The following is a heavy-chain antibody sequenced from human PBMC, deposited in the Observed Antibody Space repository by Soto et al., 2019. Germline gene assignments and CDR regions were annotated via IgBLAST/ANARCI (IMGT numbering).Heavy chain of an antibody. J-gene: IGHJ3*02. D-gene: IGHD3-22*01. V-gene: IGHV1-3*01. CDR2: INAGNGNT. CDR3: ARNPPDYDRAFDI. CDR1: GYTFTSYA. Sequence: WASVKVSCKASGYTFTSYAMHWVRQAPGQRLEWLGWINAGNGNTKYSQKFQGRVTITRDTSASTAYMELSSLRSEDTAVYYCARNPPDYDRAFDIWGQGTMVTVSS.